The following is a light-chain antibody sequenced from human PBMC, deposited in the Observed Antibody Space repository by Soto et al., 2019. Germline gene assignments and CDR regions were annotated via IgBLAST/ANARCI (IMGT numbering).Light chain of an antibody. CDR2: DAS. CDR1: QSVSISS. Sequence: EIVLTQSPGTLSLSPGERATLSCRASQSVSISSLAWYQQKPGQAPTLLIYDASSRAAGVPDRFSGSGSGTDFTLTISRLEPEDFAVYYCHQYGSSPLTFGGGTKVEIK. V-gene: IGKV3-20*01. CDR3: HQYGSSPLT. J-gene: IGKJ4*01.